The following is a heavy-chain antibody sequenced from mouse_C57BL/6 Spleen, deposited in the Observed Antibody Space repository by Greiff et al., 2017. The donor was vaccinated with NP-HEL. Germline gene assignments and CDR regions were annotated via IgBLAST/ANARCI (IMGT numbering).Heavy chain of an antibody. CDR1: GYAFSSSW. CDR2: IYPGDGDT. J-gene: IGHJ4*01. CDR3: ARGDYSNYYYYAMDY. D-gene: IGHD2-5*01. V-gene: IGHV1-82*01. Sequence: VQLQQSGPELVKPGASVKISCKASGYAFSSSWMNWVKQRPGKGLEWIGRIYPGDGDTNYNGKFKGKATLTADKSSSTAYMQLSSLTSDDSAVYFCARGDYSNYYYYAMDYWGQGTSVTVSS.